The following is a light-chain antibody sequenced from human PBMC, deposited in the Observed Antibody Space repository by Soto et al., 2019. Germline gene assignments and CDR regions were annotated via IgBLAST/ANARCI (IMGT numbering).Light chain of an antibody. V-gene: IGLV1-44*01. CDR1: NSNIGSNY. CDR3: ATWDDSLNGWV. J-gene: IGLJ3*02. Sequence: QSVLTQPPSASGTPGQRVTISCSGSNSNIGSNYVNWYQQVPGTAPKLLIYTSNQRPSGVPDRFSGSKSGTSASLAISGLQSEDEADYYCATWDDSLNGWVFGGGTKLTVL. CDR2: TSN.